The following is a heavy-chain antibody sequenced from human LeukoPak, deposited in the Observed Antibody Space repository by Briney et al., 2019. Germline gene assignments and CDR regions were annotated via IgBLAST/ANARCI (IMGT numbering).Heavy chain of an antibody. V-gene: IGHV4-59*01. Sequence: PSETLSLTCTVSGGSISSYYWSWIRQPPGKGLEWIGYIYYSGSTNYNPSLKSRVTISVDTSKNQFSLKLSSVTAADTAVYYCARGSIWDSSGYSNWGQGTLVTVSS. D-gene: IGHD3-22*01. CDR1: GGSISSYY. CDR3: ARGSIWDSSGYSN. J-gene: IGHJ4*02. CDR2: IYYSGST.